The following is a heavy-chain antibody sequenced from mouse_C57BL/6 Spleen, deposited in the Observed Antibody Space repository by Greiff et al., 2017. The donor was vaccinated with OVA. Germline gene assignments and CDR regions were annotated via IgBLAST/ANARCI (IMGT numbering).Heavy chain of an antibody. D-gene: IGHD2-5*01. V-gene: IGHV1-52*01. Sequence: QVQLQQPGAELVRPGSSVKLSCKASGYTFTSYWMHWVKQRPIQGLEWIGNIDPSDSETHYNQKFKDKATLTVDKSSSTAYMQLSSLTSEDSAVYYCARGGAYYSNYRAMDYWGQGTSDTVSS. J-gene: IGHJ4*01. CDR2: IDPSDSET. CDR1: GYTFTSYW. CDR3: ARGGAYYSNYRAMDY.